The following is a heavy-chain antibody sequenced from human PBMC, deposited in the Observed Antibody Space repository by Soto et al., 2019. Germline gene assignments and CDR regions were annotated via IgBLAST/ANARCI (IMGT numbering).Heavy chain of an antibody. V-gene: IGHV4-34*01. CDR2: INHSGST. CDR1: GGSFSGYY. D-gene: IGHD3-22*01. Sequence: PSETLSLTCAVYGGSFSGYYWSWIRQPPGKGLEWIGEINHSGSTNYNPSLKSRVTISVDTSKNQFSLKLSSVTAADTAVYYCARGRYYYDSSGYYPPFDYWGQGTLVTVSS. J-gene: IGHJ4*02. CDR3: ARGRYYYDSSGYYPPFDY.